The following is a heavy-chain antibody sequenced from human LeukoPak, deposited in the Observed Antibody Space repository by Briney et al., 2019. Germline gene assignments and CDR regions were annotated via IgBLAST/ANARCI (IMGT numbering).Heavy chain of an antibody. CDR2: IHHDGSNK. Sequence: GGSLRLSCAASGFTFSSYGMHWVRQAPGKGLDWVAFIHHDGSNKYYADSVRGRFTISRDNSKNTLYLQMNSLRPEDTAVYYCAKDLGYYGSGKGAFDIWGQGTMVTVSS. CDR3: AKDLGYYGSGKGAFDI. V-gene: IGHV3-30*02. D-gene: IGHD3-10*01. CDR1: GFTFSSYG. J-gene: IGHJ3*02.